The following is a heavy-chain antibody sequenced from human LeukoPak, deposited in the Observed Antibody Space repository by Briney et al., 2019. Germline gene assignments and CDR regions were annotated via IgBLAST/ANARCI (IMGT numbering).Heavy chain of an antibody. J-gene: IGHJ4*02. CDR2: ITQDGSST. CDR3: ATDDYRGLGY. CDR1: GFTFSSYS. D-gene: IGHD4-11*01. V-gene: IGHV3-74*01. Sequence: GGSLRLSCAASGFTFSSYSMNWVRQAPGKGLVWVSHITQDGSSTFYADSVKGRFTTSRDNAKNTVFLQMNSLTAEDTGVYYCATDDYRGLGYWGQGILVTVSS.